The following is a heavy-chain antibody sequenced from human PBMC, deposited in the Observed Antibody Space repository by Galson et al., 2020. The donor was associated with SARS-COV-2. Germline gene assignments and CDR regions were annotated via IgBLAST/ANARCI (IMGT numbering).Heavy chain of an antibody. CDR1: GGSISSGGYS. J-gene: IGHJ6*01. D-gene: IGHD2-2*01. Sequence: SETLYLTFAVSGGSISSGGYSWSWIRQPPGKGLEWNGYIYSSGSSDHNPSLKSRVTISLDTSKNQFSVKLTSVTAADTAVYYCVRDRLGSNSAGGMDVWGQGTTVTVSS. CDR3: VRDRLGSNSAGGMDV. CDR2: IYSSGSS. V-gene: IGHV4-30-4*07.